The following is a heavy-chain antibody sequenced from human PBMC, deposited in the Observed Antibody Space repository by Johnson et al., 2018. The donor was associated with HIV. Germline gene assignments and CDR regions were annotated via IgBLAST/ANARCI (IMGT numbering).Heavy chain of an antibody. V-gene: IGHV3-11*04. CDR3: ARDRWAGSSGAFDI. CDR1: GFAFRDYY. D-gene: IGHD6-6*01. Sequence: QVQLVESGGGLVQPGGSLRLSCGASGFAFRDYYMNWMLQAPGKGLEWVSHISSSGTIIYYADSVKGRFTISRDNSKNTLYLQMNSRRAGATAVYYCARDRWAGSSGAFDIWGQGTLVTVSS. J-gene: IGHJ3*02. CDR2: ISSSGTII.